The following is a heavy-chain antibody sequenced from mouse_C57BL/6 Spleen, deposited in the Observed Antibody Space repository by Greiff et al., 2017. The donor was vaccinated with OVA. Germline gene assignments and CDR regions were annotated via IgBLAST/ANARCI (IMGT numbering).Heavy chain of an antibody. D-gene: IGHD1-1*01. Sequence: QVQLQQPGAELVMPGASVKLSCKASGYTFTSYWMHWVKQRPGQGLEWIGEIDPSDSYTNYNQKFKGKSTLTVDKSSSTAYMQLSSLTAGDSAVYYCARAYYGSSYYFDYWGQGTTLTVSS. CDR1: GYTFTSYW. CDR3: ARAYYGSSYYFDY. CDR2: IDPSDSYT. V-gene: IGHV1-69*01. J-gene: IGHJ2*01.